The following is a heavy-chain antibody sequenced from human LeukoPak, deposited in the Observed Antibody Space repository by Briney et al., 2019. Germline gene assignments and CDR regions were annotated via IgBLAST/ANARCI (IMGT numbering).Heavy chain of an antibody. CDR1: SASISSYF. Sequence: PSETLSLTCTVSSASISSYFLSWIRQPAGKGLEWIGRIYTSGITNYNPPLKSRVTLSVDTSKNRFSLNLTSVTAADTAIYYCAREVASGYSDNWFDPWGQGTLVTVSS. J-gene: IGHJ5*02. CDR2: IYTSGIT. V-gene: IGHV4-4*07. D-gene: IGHD5-12*01. CDR3: AREVASGYSDNWFDP.